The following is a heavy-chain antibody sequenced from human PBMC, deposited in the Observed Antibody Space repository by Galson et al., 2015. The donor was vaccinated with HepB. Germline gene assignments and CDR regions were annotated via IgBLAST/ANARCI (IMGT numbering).Heavy chain of an antibody. CDR1: GFTFSDYY. CDR3: ARDASFWYKNYYYYYMDV. D-gene: IGHD1-1*01. Sequence: SLRLSCAASGFTFSDYYMSWIRQAPGKGLEWVSYISSSGSTIYYADSVKGRFTISRDNAKNSLYLQMNSLRAEDTAVYYCARDASFWYKNYYYYYMDVWGKGTTVTVSS. J-gene: IGHJ6*03. CDR2: ISSSGSTI. V-gene: IGHV3-11*01.